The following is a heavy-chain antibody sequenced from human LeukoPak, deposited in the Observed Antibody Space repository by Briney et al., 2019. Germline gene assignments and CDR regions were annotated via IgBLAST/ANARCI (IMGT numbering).Heavy chain of an antibody. CDR3: VRDMTTATTCYLQH. CDR2: ISSSSSYI. J-gene: IGHJ1*01. D-gene: IGHD4-17*01. CDR1: GFTFSSYS. V-gene: IGHV3-21*01. Sequence: GGSLRLSCAASGFTFSSYSMNWVRQAPGKGLEWVSFISSSSSYINYADSVKGRFTISRDNAKNSLYVQMNSLRAEDTAVYYCVRDMTTATTCYLQHWGQGTLVTVSS.